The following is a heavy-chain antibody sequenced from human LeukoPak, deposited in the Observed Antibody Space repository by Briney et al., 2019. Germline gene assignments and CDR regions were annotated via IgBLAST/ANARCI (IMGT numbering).Heavy chain of an antibody. D-gene: IGHD5-18*01. CDR1: GFTFSDYY. CDR2: ISSSGSTI. Sequence: GGSLRLSCAASGFTFSDYYMSWTRQAPGKGLEWVSYISSSGSTIYYADSVKGRFTISRDNAKNSLYLQMNSLRAEDTAVYYCATMDTAMVPVDYWGQGTLVTVSS. J-gene: IGHJ4*02. V-gene: IGHV3-11*04. CDR3: ATMDTAMVPVDY.